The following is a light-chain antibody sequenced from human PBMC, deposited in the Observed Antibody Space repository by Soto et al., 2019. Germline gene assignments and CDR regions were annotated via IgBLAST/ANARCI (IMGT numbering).Light chain of an antibody. CDR3: NSYTITSTLV. CDR2: GVT. V-gene: IGLV2-14*01. J-gene: IGLJ2*01. CDR1: SSDVGRYTY. Sequence: QSALTQPASVSGSPGQSVTISCTGTSSDVGRYTYVSWYQQYPGKPPKVMIYGVTYRPSGVSNRFSGSKSGNTASLTISGLLAEDEADYYCNSYTITSTLVFGGGTKLTVL.